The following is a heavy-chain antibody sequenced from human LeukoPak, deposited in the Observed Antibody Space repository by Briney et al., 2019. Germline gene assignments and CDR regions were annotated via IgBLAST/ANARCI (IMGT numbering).Heavy chain of an antibody. CDR1: GYTFTGYY. D-gene: IGHD6-13*01. CDR2: INPNSGGT. CDR3: ARLEAAAGPYHYYYGMDV. V-gene: IGHV1-2*04. Sequence: ASVKVSCKASGYTFTGYYMDWVRQAPGQGLEWMGWINPNSGGTNYAQKFQGWVTMTRDTSISTAYMELSRLRSDDTAVYYCARLEAAAGPYHYYYGMDVWGQGTTVTVSS. J-gene: IGHJ6*02.